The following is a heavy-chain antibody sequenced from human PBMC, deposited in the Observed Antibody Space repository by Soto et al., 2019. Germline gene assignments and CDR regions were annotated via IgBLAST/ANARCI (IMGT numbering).Heavy chain of an antibody. CDR2: INTNTGNP. Sequence: GASVKVSCKASGYTFTSYSMNWVRQAPGQGLEWMGWINTNTGNPTYARGFTGRFVFSLDTSVSTAYLQICSLKAEDTAVYYCARADSGNYNFYYYPMDVWGQGTTVTVSS. D-gene: IGHD1-26*01. CDR1: GYTFTSYS. CDR3: ARADSGNYNFYYYPMDV. V-gene: IGHV7-4-1*01. J-gene: IGHJ6*02.